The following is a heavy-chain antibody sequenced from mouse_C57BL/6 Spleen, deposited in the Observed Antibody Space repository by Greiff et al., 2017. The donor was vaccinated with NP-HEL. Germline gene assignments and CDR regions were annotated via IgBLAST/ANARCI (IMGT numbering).Heavy chain of an antibody. J-gene: IGHJ4*01. CDR2: ISSGSSTI. Sequence: VQLKESGGGLVKPGGSLKLSCAASGFTFSDYGMHWVRQAPEKGLEWVAYISSGSSTIYYADTVKGRFTISRDNAKNTLFLQMTSLRSEDTAMYYCARRYSNYVGYAMDYWGKGTSVTVSS. CDR1: GFTFSDYG. V-gene: IGHV5-17*01. CDR3: ARRYSNYVGYAMDY. D-gene: IGHD2-5*01.